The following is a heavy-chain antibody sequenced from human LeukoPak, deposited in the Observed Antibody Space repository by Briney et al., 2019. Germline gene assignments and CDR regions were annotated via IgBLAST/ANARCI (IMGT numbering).Heavy chain of an antibody. J-gene: IGHJ4*02. CDR2: ISGSGGST. CDR3: AKALPLYYYDSSGHYSNDY. Sequence: PGGSLRLSCAASGFTFSSYAMSWVRQAPGKGLEWVSAISGSGGSTYYADSVKGRFTISRDNSKNTLYLQMNSLRAEDTAVYYCAKALPLYYYDSSGHYSNDYWGQGTLVTVSS. CDR1: GFTFSSYA. D-gene: IGHD3-22*01. V-gene: IGHV3-23*01.